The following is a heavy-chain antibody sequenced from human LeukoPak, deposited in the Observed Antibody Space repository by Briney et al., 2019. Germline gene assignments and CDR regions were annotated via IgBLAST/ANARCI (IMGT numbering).Heavy chain of an antibody. V-gene: IGHV3-11*01. CDR3: ARDASSSWVTPDY. D-gene: IGHD6-13*01. CDR1: GFTFSDHY. CDR2: ISSGVSTI. Sequence: GGSLTLSCTASGFTFSDHYKSWIRQAPGKGLEWLSYISSGVSTIFYADSVKGRFTIASDNAKNSLYLRMNSLRAEDTAVYYFARDASSSWVTPDYWGQGTLVTVSS. J-gene: IGHJ4*02.